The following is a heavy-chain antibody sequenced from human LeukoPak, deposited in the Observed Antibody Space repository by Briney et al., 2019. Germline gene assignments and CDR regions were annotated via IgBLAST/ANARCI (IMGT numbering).Heavy chain of an antibody. CDR3: ARVSTNTYSRGYYHFDY. CDR1: GFTFNTYN. D-gene: IGHD6-25*01. Sequence: PGGSLRLSCAASGFTFNTYNMNWVRQTPGKGLEWVSSISSTGTYIYYADSMDGRFTVSRDNAKNLLYLHMNSLRAEDSAMYFCARVSTNTYSRGYYHFDYWGQGTLVTVSS. V-gene: IGHV3-21*01. CDR2: ISSTGTYI. J-gene: IGHJ4*02.